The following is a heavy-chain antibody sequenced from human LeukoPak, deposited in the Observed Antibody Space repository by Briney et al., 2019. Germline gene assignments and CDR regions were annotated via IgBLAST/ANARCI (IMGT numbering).Heavy chain of an antibody. J-gene: IGHJ6*03. D-gene: IGHD6-13*01. V-gene: IGHV3-11*01. CDR1: GFTFSDYY. Sequence: PGGSLRLSCAASGFTFSDYYMSWIRQAPGRGLEWVSYISSSGSTIYYADSVKGRFTISRDNAKNSLYLQMNSLRAEDTAVYYCARSGYSSSWYVYYYYYMDVWGKGTTVTVSS. CDR2: ISSSGSTI. CDR3: ARSGYSSSWYVYYYYYMDV.